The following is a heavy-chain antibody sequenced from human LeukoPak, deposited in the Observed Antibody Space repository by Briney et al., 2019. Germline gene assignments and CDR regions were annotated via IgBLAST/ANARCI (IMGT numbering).Heavy chain of an antibody. V-gene: IGHV1-69*04. CDR3: ASSGQQLVGEDYFDY. CDR1: GGTFSSYA. J-gene: IGHJ4*02. Sequence: ASVKVSCKASGGTFSSYAISWVRQAPGQGLEWMGRIIPTLGIANYAQKFQGRVTITADKSTSTAYMELSSLRSEDTAVYYCASSGQQLVGEDYFDYWGQGTLVTVSS. CDR2: IIPTLGIA. D-gene: IGHD6-13*01.